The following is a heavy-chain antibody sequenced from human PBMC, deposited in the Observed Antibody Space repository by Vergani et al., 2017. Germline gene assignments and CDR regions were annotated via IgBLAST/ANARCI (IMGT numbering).Heavy chain of an antibody. Sequence: LVESGGGVVQPGGSLRLSCAASGFTFNHYAMNWVRQAPGKGLEWVSGISGSGGSTYYAGSVKGRFTISRDSSKTTLYLQMNSLSAGDTAVYYWAKANPRNSGYDYLYYYHAMDVWSQGTTVTVSS. CDR3: AKANPRNSGYDYLYYYHAMDV. J-gene: IGHJ6*02. V-gene: IGHV3-23*04. CDR1: GFTFNHYA. D-gene: IGHD5-12*01. CDR2: ISGSGGST.